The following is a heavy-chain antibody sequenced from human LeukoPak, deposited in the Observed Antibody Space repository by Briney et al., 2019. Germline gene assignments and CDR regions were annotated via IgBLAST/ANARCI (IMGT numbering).Heavy chain of an antibody. CDR2: ISGRSVFI. CDR3: ARHVVAVGFDY. V-gene: IGHV3-21*01. J-gene: IGHJ4*02. D-gene: IGHD3-22*01. Sequence: PGGSLRLSCEGSGFTFSSDSMGWVRQAPGKGLEWVSSISGRSVFISYSDSVKGRSTISRDNAKNSLYLQMNSLRAEDTAVYYCARHVVAVGFDYWGQGTLVTVSS. CDR1: GFTFSSDS.